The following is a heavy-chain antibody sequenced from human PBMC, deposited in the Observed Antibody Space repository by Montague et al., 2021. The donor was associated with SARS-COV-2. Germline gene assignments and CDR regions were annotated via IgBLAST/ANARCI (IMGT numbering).Heavy chain of an antibody. J-gene: IGHJ4*02. CDR2: IIPMFGTG. CDR1: GVTFSNYP. D-gene: IGHD3-3*01. CDR3: GGGVNFDY. V-gene: IGHV1-69*13. Sequence: SVKVSCKASGVTFSNYPISWVRQAPGQGPEWVGGIIPMFGTGNYAQKFQGRLTFTADEATNTAYMELSSLRSEDTAVYYCGGGVNFDYWGQGTLVIVSS.